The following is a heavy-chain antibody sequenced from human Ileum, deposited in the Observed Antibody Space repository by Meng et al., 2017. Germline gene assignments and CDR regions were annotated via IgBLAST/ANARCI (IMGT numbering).Heavy chain of an antibody. CDR3: ASDY. V-gene: IGHV3-21*01. CDR2: ISSTSGYI. J-gene: IGHJ4*02. CDR1: GFTFSSYS. Sequence: VRLWGCGGGLVKPGGPLRPSCAASGFTFSSYSMNWVRQAPGKGLEWVSSISSTSGYIYYADSVKGRFTISRDNAKNSLYLQMNSLRAEDTAVYYCASDYWGQGTLVTVSS.